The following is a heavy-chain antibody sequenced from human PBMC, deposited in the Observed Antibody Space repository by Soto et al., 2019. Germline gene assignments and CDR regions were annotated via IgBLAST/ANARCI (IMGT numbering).Heavy chain of an antibody. CDR2: IYYSGST. D-gene: IGHD6-13*01. J-gene: IGHJ5*02. V-gene: IGHV4-31*03. CDR3: ARDLFGSSWYNWFDP. CDR1: GGSISSGGYY. Sequence: TLSLTCTVSGGSISSGGYYWSWIRQHPGKGLEWIGYIYYSGSTYYNPSLKSRVTISVDTSKNQFSLKLSSVTAADTAVYYCARDLFGSSWYNWFDPWGQGTLVTVSS.